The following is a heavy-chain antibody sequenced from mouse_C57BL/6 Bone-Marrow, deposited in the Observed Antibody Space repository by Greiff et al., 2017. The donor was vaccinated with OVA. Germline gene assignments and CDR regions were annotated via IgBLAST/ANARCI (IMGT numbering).Heavy chain of an antibody. J-gene: IGHJ3*01. V-gene: IGHV1-63*01. D-gene: IGHD2-4*01. CDR3: AREDDSAWFAY. CDR1: GYTFTNYW. CDR2: IYPGGGYT. Sequence: MQLQQFGAELVRPGTSVKMSCKASGYTFTNYWIGWAKQRPGHGLEWIGDIYPGGGYTNYNEKFKGKATLTADKSSSTAYMQFSSLTSEDSAIYYCAREDDSAWFAYWGQGTLVTVSA.